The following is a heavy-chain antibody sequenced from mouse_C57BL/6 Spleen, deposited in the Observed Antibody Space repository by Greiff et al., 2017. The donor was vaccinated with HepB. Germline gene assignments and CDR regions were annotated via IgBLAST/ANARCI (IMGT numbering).Heavy chain of an antibody. CDR2: IDPENGDT. V-gene: IGHV14-4*01. CDR1: GFNIKDDY. CDR3: TTYDGSAY. Sequence: DVKLQESGAELVRPGASVKLSCTASGFNIKDDYMHWVKQRPEQGLEWIGWIDPENGDTEYASKFQGKATITADTSSNTAYLQLSSLTSEDTAVYYCTTYDGSAYWGQGTLVTVSA. D-gene: IGHD2-3*01. J-gene: IGHJ3*01.